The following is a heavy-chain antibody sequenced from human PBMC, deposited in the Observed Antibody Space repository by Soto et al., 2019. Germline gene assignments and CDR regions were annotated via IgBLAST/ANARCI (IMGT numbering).Heavy chain of an antibody. CDR3: ARYGAKRGDAFDI. CDR1: GGTFSSYA. V-gene: IGHV1-69*04. CDR2: IIPILGIA. Sequence: ASVKVSCKASGGTFSSYAISWVRQAPGQGLEWMGRIIPILGIANYAQKFQGRVTITADKSTSTAYMELSSLRSEDTAVYYCARYGAKRGDAFDIWGQGTMVTVSS. J-gene: IGHJ3*02. D-gene: IGHD4-17*01.